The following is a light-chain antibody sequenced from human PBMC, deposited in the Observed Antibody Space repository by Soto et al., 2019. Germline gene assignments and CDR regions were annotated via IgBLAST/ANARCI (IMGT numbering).Light chain of an antibody. V-gene: IGKV3-20*01. CDR3: QQFDGSRPAFT. J-gene: IGKJ2*01. CDR1: QTVNSRH. CDR2: GAS. Sequence: ESLLTQSPGTLSLSPGERATLSCRASQTVNSRHLNWYQHKPGQAPRLLIYGASIRAAAIPDRFSGSRSGADFSLTITSLEHEDSAVYYCQQFDGSRPAFTFGQGTKLEI.